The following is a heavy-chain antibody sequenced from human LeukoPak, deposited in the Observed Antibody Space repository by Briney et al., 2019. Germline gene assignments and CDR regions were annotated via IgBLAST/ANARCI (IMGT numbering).Heavy chain of an antibody. J-gene: IGHJ5*02. V-gene: IGHV4-59*01. Sequence: SETLSLTCTVSGGSISSYYWSWIRQPPGKGLEWIGYIYYSGSTNYNPSLKSRATISVDTSKNQFSLKLSSVTAADTAVYYCARAQRPPYGDYGSWFDPWGQGTLVTVSS. D-gene: IGHD4-17*01. CDR1: GGSISSYY. CDR2: IYYSGST. CDR3: ARAQRPPYGDYGSWFDP.